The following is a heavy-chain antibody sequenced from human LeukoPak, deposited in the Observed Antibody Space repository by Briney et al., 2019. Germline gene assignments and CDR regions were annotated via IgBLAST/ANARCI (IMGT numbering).Heavy chain of an antibody. CDR2: IKQDGSEK. CDR1: GFTFSSYR. Sequence: GGSLRLSCAASGFTFSSYRMSWVRQAPGKGLEWVANIKQDGSEKYYVDSVKGRFTISRDNAKNSLYLQMNSLRAEDTAVYYCARARGYDTPFDYWGQGTLVTASS. J-gene: IGHJ4*02. D-gene: IGHD5-12*01. CDR3: ARARGYDTPFDY. V-gene: IGHV3-7*01.